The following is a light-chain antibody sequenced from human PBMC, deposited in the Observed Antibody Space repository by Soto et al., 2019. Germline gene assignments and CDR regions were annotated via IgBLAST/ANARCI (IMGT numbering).Light chain of an antibody. CDR2: EVN. Sequence: QSVLTQPPSASGSPGQSVAISCTGTNSDVGGYNYVSWYQQHPGKAPKLMIYEVNKRPSGVPDRFSGSKSGNTASLTVSGLQAEDKADYYCSSYAGSYTYVFGTGTKVTVL. V-gene: IGLV2-8*01. CDR1: NSDVGGYNY. CDR3: SSYAGSYTYV. J-gene: IGLJ1*01.